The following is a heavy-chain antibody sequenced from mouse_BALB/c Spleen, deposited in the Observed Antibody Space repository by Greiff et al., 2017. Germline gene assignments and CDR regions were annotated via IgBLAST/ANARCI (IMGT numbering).Heavy chain of an antibody. V-gene: IGHV5-12-1*01. CDR1: GFSFSSYD. D-gene: IGHD2-1*01. J-gene: IGHJ4*01. Sequence: EVMLVESGGGLVKPGGSLKLSCAASGFSFSSYDMSWVRQTPEKRLEWVAYISSGGGSTYYPDTVKGRFTISRDNAKNTLYLQMSSLKSEDTAMYYCERRPRYGNYALDYWGQGTSVTVSS. CDR3: ERRPRYGNYALDY. CDR2: ISSGGGST.